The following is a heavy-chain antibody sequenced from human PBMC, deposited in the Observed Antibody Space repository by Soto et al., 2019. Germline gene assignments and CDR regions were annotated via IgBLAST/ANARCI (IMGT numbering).Heavy chain of an antibody. CDR2: ISYDGSNK. J-gene: IGHJ5*02. V-gene: IGHV3-30*03. CDR1: GFTFSSYG. D-gene: IGHD3-10*01. Sequence: GGSLRLSCAASGFTFSSYGMHWVRQAPGKGLEWVAVISYDGSNKYYADSVKGRFTISRDNSKNTLYLQMNSLRAEDTAVYYCARSIILWCGELTPGFDPWGQGTLVTVSS. CDR3: ARSIILWCGELTPGFDP.